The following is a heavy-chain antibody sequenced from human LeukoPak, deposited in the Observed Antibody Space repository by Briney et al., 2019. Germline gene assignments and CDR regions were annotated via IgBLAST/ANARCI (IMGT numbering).Heavy chain of an antibody. Sequence: PSETLSLTCTVSGGSISSSSYYWGWIRQPPGKGLEWIGSIYYSGNTYYTPSLKSRVTISVDTSKNQFSLKLSSVTAADTAVYYCARLAHSSGWYFDYWGQGTLVTVSS. D-gene: IGHD6-19*01. J-gene: IGHJ4*02. CDR1: GGSISSSSYY. V-gene: IGHV4-39*01. CDR2: IYYSGNT. CDR3: ARLAHSSGWYFDY.